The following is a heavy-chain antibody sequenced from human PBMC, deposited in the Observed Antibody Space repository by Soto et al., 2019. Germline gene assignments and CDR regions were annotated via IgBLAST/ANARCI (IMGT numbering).Heavy chain of an antibody. Sequence: SETLSLTCSVSGGSVSDKTYYWSWIRQPPGKRLEWIGYVYYSGTTNYNPSLKSRVTISVDLSKNRFSLRLSSVTTADTAVYYCAKVFYYYDSSGYYYFDYWGQGTLVTVSS. D-gene: IGHD3-22*01. CDR2: VYYSGTT. CDR3: AKVFYYYDSSGYYYFDY. V-gene: IGHV4-61*01. J-gene: IGHJ4*02. CDR1: GGSVSDKTYY.